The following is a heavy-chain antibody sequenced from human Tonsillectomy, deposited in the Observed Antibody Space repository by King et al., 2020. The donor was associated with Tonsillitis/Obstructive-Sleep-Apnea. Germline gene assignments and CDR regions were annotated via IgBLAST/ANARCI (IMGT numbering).Heavy chain of an antibody. CDR3: ARGLMGPRLSD. CDR2: INHSGST. V-gene: IGHV4-34*01. Sequence: VQLQQWGAGLLKPSETLSLTCAVYGGSFSGYYWSWIRQPPGKGLEWIGEINHSGSTYYNPSLKSRLTISVDTSKNQFSLKLSSVTAADTAVYSCARGLMGPRLSDWGQGTLVTVSS. CDR1: GGSFSGYY. D-gene: IGHD2-8*01. J-gene: IGHJ4*02.